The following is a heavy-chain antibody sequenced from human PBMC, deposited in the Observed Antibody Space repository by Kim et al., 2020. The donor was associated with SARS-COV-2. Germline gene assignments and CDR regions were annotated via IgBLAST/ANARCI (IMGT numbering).Heavy chain of an antibody. Sequence: GGSLRLSCATSGFTLSSYSMNWVRQSPGKGLEWVSHISGTGTITKYADSVRGRFTISRDNAKNSLFLQMNGLRAEDTAVYYCVRENHGDFDIWGEWTKVT. V-gene: IGHV3-48*04. D-gene: IGHD7-27*01. CDR3: VRENHGDFDI. CDR2: ISGTGTIT. CDR1: GFTLSSYS. J-gene: IGHJ3*02.